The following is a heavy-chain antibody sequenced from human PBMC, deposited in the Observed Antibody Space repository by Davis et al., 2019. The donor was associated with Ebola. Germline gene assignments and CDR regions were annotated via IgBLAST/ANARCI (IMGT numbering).Heavy chain of an antibody. CDR1: GFTFSSYA. V-gene: IGHV4-34*01. J-gene: IGHJ4*02. CDR2: INHRGRT. CDR3: ARIYTSGYYSFDY. Sequence: ESLKISCAASGFTFSSYAMSWVRQAPGKGLEWIGEINHRGRTDYNPSLKRRVTISVDTSKNQFSLKLTSVTAADTAVYYCARIYTSGYYSFDYWGQGTLVTVSS. D-gene: IGHD3-22*01.